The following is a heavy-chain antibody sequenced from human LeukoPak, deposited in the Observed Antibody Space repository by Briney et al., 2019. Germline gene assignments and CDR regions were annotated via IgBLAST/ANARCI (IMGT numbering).Heavy chain of an antibody. Sequence: GGSLRLSCAVSGFPFSDYHMCWVRLAPGQGLGWVSYVSISGSTISYADPVKGRCTISRDHAKSSLYLQMNSLRAEDTAVYYCARGGQWQPWGQGTLVTVSS. CDR3: ARGGQWQP. D-gene: IGHD6-19*01. CDR2: VSISGSTI. CDR1: GFPFSDYH. V-gene: IGHV3-11*04. J-gene: IGHJ4*02.